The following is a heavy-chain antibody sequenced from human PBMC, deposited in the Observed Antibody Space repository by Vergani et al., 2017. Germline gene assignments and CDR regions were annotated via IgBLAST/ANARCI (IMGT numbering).Heavy chain of an antibody. D-gene: IGHD5-12*01. Sequence: QVQLVESGGGVVQPGGSLRLSCATSGFTFRTNGFHWVRQAPGKGLEWVAFLRSEGNEYYADSVKGRCTISRDNSKNTLYLQMTSLSAGDTAVYYCAKANPRNSGYDYLYYYHAMDVWGQGTTVTVSS. CDR2: LRSEGNE. V-gene: IGHV3-30*02. CDR1: GFTFRTNG. J-gene: IGHJ6*02. CDR3: AKANPRNSGYDYLYYYHAMDV.